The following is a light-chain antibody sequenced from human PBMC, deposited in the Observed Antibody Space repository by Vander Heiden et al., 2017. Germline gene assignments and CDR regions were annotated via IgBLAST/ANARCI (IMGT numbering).Light chain of an antibody. CDR3: AAWDDSLSAHVV. Sequence: QSVLTQPPSASGTPGQRVTISCPGSSSNIGSNYVYRYQQLPGTAPKLLIYRNNQLPSGVPDRFSGSKSGTSASLAISGLRSEDEADYYCAAWDDSLSAHVVFGGGTKLTVL. V-gene: IGLV1-47*01. CDR2: RNN. CDR1: SSNIGSNY. J-gene: IGLJ2*01.